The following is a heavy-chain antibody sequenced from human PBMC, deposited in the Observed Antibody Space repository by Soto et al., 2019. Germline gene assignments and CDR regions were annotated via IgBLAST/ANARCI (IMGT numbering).Heavy chain of an antibody. CDR1: GFIVSRSY. CDR3: ARLGYFEVSGDSYFDS. V-gene: IGHV3-53*01. Sequence: EVQLVESGGGLVRPGGSLRLSCGVSGFIVSRSYMTWVRQAPGKGLEWVSSLYSGGSSYYSDSVKGRFTISRDNSENTLSLQMNSLRAEDTAVYYCARLGYFEVSGDSYFDSWGHGTLVTVSS. CDR2: LYSGGSS. J-gene: IGHJ5*01. D-gene: IGHD2-21*01.